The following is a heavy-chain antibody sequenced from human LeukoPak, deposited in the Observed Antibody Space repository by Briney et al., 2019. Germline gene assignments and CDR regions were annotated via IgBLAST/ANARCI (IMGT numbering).Heavy chain of an antibody. Sequence: PGGSLKLSCAASEFTFSGSAIHWVRQSSEKGLEWVGQIDKKDKGYATATAYAASVTGRFTISRDDAINTAYLQMKSLRTEDTALYYCTRDSGTYNWFDPWGQGTLVTVSS. V-gene: IGHV3-73*01. CDR1: EFTFSGSA. J-gene: IGHJ5*02. D-gene: IGHD1-26*01. CDR3: TRDSGTYNWFDP. CDR2: IDKKDKGYATAT.